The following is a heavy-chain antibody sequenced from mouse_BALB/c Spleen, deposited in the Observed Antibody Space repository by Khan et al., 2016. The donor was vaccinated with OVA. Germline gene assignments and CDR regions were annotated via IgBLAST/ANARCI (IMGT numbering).Heavy chain of an antibody. V-gene: IGHV5-9-3*01. D-gene: IGHD2-1*01. CDR2: LSSDGDST. Sequence: EVELVESGGGLVKPGGSLKLSCAASGFTFSTYAMSWVRQTPEKRLEWVATLSSDGDSTYYPDNVTGRFTISRDNAKNTLYLQMSSLRSEDTAMYYCARSPYGNFAYWGQGTLVTVSA. CDR3: ARSPYGNFAY. J-gene: IGHJ3*01. CDR1: GFTFSTYA.